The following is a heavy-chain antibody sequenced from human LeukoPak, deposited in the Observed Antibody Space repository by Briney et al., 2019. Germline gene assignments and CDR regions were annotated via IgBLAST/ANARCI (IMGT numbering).Heavy chain of an antibody. Sequence: GGSLRLSCAASGFTVSSNYMSWVRQAPGKGLEWVSVIYSGGSTYYADSVKGRFTISRDNSKNTLYLQMNSLRAEDTAVYYCATLGRVVTAIQRWFDPWGQGTLVTVSS. V-gene: IGHV3-53*01. CDR2: IYSGGST. CDR1: GFTVSSNY. CDR3: ATLGRVVTAIQRWFDP. D-gene: IGHD2-21*02. J-gene: IGHJ5*02.